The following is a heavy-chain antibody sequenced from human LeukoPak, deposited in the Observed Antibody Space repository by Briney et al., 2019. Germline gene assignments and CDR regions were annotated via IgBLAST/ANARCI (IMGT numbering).Heavy chain of an antibody. D-gene: IGHD2-2*01. CDR2: ISGSGVTT. V-gene: IGHV3-23*01. CDR1: GFTFSSYG. J-gene: IGHJ4*02. Sequence: GGSLRLSCAASGFTFSSYGMHWVRQAPGKGLEWVSAISGSGVTTYYADSVKGRFTISRDNSKHTLYLQMNSLRAEDTAVYYCSKWKAIVLVPAARSPIDYWGQGTLVTVSS. CDR3: SKWKAIVLVPAARSPIDY.